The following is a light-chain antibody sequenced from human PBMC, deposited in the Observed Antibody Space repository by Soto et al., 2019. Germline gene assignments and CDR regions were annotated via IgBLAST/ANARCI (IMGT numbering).Light chain of an antibody. Sequence: QSALTQPASVSGSPGQSITISCTGTSRDVGAYDYVSWYLQYPDKAPQLLIYYVDHRPSGVSSRFSGSKSGNTASLTISGLQAGDEGDYCCCSYADGSIYFFGTGTKVTVL. CDR2: YVD. V-gene: IGLV2-14*03. CDR1: SRDVGAYDY. CDR3: CSYADGSIYF. J-gene: IGLJ1*01.